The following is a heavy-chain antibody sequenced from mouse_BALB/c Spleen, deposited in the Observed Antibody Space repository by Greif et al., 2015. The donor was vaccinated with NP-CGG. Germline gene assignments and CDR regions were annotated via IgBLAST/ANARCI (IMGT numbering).Heavy chain of an antibody. CDR2: ISNGGGST. V-gene: IGHV5-12-2*01. D-gene: IGHD1-2*01. CDR3: ASGDSLLRSFAY. CDR1: GFTFSSYT. Sequence: EVKLVDSGGGLVQPGGSLKLSCAASGFTFSSYTMSWVRQTPEKRLEWVAYISNGGGSTYYPDTVKGRFTISRDNARNTLYLQMSSLKSEDTAMYYCASGDSLLRSFAYWGQGTLVTVSA. J-gene: IGHJ3*01.